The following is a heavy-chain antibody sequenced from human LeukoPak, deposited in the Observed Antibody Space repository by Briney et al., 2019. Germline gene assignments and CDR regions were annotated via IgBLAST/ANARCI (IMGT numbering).Heavy chain of an antibody. J-gene: IGHJ6*03. CDR2: VSDSGST. D-gene: IGHD6-13*01. V-gene: IGHV4-59*11. Sequence: PSETLSLTCTVSGGSISSHYWSWIRQPPGKGLEWIAYVSDSGSTNYNPSLKSRVTVSVDTSKDQFSLKLTSVTAADTAVYYCARTGSSWPLYYYYYMDVWGKGTTVTVSS. CDR3: ARTGSSWPLYYYYYMDV. CDR1: GGSISSHY.